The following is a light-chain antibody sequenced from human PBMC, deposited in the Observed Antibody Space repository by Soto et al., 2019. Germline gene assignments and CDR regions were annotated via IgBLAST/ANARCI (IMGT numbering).Light chain of an antibody. CDR1: QRVSSNY. CDR3: QQYGSSPRT. CDR2: GAS. V-gene: IGKV3-20*01. Sequence: EIVLTQSPGTLSLSPGERATLSCRASQRVSSNYLAWYQQKPGQAPRLLSYGASSRATGIPDRFSGSGSGKDFTLTISRLESEDFAVYYCQQYGSSPRTFGQGTKVEIK. J-gene: IGKJ1*01.